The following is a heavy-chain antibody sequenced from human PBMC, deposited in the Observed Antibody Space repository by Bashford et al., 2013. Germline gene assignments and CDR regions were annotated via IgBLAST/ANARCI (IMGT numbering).Heavy chain of an antibody. V-gene: IGHV4-59*11. Sequence: SETLSLTCTVSGGSMTSHYWSWIRQPPGKGLEWIGYMYYNKSPSYKPSLRSRVTISVDTPKNEFSLKLSSVTAADAAVYYCAGYDSSGRTFDYWGQGIQVTVSS. CDR1: GGSMTSHY. CDR2: MYYNKSP. CDR3: AGYDSSGRTFDY. D-gene: IGHD3-22*01. J-gene: IGHJ4*02.